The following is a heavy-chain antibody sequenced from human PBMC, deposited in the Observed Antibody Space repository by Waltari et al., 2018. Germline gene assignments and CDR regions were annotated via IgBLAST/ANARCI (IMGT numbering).Heavy chain of an antibody. J-gene: IGHJ5*02. CDR3: ARDRLNWFDP. Sequence: EVQLVESGGGLVQPGGSLRLSCAASGFTFSSYWMHWVRQAPVKGLVWVSRINRDVSSTSSADSVKGRFTISGDKAKNTLYLQMNSLRAEDTAVYYCARDRLNWFDPWGQGTLVTVSS. CDR1: GFTFSSYW. V-gene: IGHV3-74*01. CDR2: INRDVSST.